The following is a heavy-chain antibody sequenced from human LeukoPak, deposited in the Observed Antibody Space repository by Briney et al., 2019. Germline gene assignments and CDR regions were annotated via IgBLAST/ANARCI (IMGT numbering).Heavy chain of an antibody. CDR1: GFTFSSYW. J-gene: IGHJ4*02. D-gene: IGHD2-21*01. CDR3: VRDVWGDRDSYFDY. V-gene: IGHV3-74*01. Sequence: GGSLRLSCTASGFTFSSYWMHWVRQAPDKGLMWVARINSDGRRTGYAASVKGRFTFSRDNAKSTLYLQMDSLRAEDTAVYYCVRDVWGDRDSYFDYWGQGTLVTVSS. CDR2: INSDGRRT.